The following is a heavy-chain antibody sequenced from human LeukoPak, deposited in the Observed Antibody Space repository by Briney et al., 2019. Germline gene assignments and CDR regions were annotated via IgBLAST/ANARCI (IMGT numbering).Heavy chain of an antibody. D-gene: IGHD6-6*01. CDR3: TSLGSSSDDY. Sequence: GGSLRLSCAASGFTFSSYGMHWVRQASGKGLEWVGRIRSKANSYATAYAASVKGRFTISRDDSKNTAYLQMNSLKTEDTAVYYCTSLGSSSDDYWGQGTLVTVSS. J-gene: IGHJ4*02. CDR2: IRSKANSYAT. CDR1: GFTFSSYG. V-gene: IGHV3-73*01.